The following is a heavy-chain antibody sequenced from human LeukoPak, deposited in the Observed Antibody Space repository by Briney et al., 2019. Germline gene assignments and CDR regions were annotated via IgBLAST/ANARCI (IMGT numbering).Heavy chain of an antibody. CDR1: GGSISSGSYY. CDR2: IYTSGGT. CDR3: ARTTQRYGMDV. Sequence: SETLSLTCTVSGGSISSGSYYWSWIRQPAGKGLEWIGRIYTSGGTNYNPSLKSRVTISVDTSKNQFSLKLSSVTAADTAVYYCARTTQRYGMDVWGQGTTVTVSS. D-gene: IGHD1-1*01. J-gene: IGHJ6*02. V-gene: IGHV4-61*02.